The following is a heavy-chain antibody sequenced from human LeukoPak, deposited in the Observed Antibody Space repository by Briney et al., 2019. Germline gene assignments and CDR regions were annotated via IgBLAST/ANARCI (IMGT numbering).Heavy chain of an antibody. J-gene: IGHJ5*02. CDR3: VKDDSYYYDSTTYVA. D-gene: IGHD3-22*01. Sequence: PGGSLRLSCSASGFTFSSYVMHWVRQAPGKGLEYVSGISNNGGSTYYADSVKGRFTISRDNSKNTLYLQMRSLRAEDTAVYYCVKDDSYYYDSTTYVAWGQGTLVTVSS. V-gene: IGHV3-64D*06. CDR1: GFTFSSYV. CDR2: ISNNGGST.